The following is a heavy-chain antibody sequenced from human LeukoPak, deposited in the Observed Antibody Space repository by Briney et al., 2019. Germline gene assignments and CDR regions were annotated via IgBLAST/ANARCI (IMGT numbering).Heavy chain of an antibody. CDR1: GFTFDGYG. J-gene: IGHJ4*02. D-gene: IGHD3-10*01. Sequence: GGSLRLSCAASGFTFDGYGMSWVRHAPGKGLEWVSGINWNGGSTGYADSVKGRFTISRDNAKNSLYLQMNSLRAEDTALYYCATTYYYGSGSIHWGQGTLVTVSS. V-gene: IGHV3-20*04. CDR3: ATTYYYGSGSIH. CDR2: INWNGGST.